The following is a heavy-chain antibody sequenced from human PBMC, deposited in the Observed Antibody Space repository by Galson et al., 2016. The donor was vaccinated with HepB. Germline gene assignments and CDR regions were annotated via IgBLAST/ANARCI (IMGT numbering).Heavy chain of an antibody. J-gene: IGHJ6*01. CDR1: GYTFNNYG. CDR3: AKVASSYYYYVMDV. D-gene: IGHD5-12*01. CDR2: ISVYNGNR. Sequence: SVKVSCKASGYTFNNYGITWVRQAPGQGLEWMGWISVYNGNRNYAENFQGRVTMTTDRSASTAYMELRSLTSDGTAVYFCAKVASSYYYYVMDVWGQGTTVTVSS. V-gene: IGHV1-18*04.